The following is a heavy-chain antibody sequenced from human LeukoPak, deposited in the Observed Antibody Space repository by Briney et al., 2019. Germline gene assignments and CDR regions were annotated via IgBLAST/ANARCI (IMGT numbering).Heavy chain of an antibody. J-gene: IGHJ4*02. D-gene: IGHD6-19*01. V-gene: IGHV3-74*01. Sequence: GGSLRLSCAASGFSFSTYCMHWVRQAPGKGPMWVSRICPDGTVTNYADSVKARFSISRDNAKNTLYLQMNSLRAEDTAVYYCAKGDSGWYGNYYFDYWGQGTLVTVSS. CDR3: AKGDSGWYGNYYFDY. CDR2: ICPDGTVT. CDR1: GFSFSTYC.